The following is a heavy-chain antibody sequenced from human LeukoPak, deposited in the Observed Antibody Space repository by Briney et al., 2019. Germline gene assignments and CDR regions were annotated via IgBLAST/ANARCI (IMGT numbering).Heavy chain of an antibody. D-gene: IGHD2-21*02. Sequence: ASVKVSCKASGYTFTSYGISWVRQAPGQGPEWMGWISAYNGNTNYAQKFQGRVTITADKSTSTAYVELSSLRSEDTAVYYCARGLHCGGDCYSGWGQGTLVTVSS. V-gene: IGHV1-18*01. CDR1: GYTFTSYG. J-gene: IGHJ4*02. CDR3: ARGLHCGGDCYSG. CDR2: ISAYNGNT.